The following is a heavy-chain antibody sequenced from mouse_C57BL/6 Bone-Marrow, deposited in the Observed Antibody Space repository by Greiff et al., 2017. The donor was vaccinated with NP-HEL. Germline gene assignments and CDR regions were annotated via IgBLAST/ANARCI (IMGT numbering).Heavy chain of an antibody. D-gene: IGHD1-1*01. Sequence: QVHVKQPGAELVKPGASVKLSCKASGYTFTSYWMQWVKQRPGQGLEWIGEIDPSDSYTNYNQKFKGKATLTVDTSSSTAYMQLSSLTSEDSAVYYCARESYYYGSTPYYAMDYWGQGTSVTVSS. CDR2: IDPSDSYT. J-gene: IGHJ4*01. V-gene: IGHV1-50*01. CDR1: GYTFTSYW. CDR3: ARESYYYGSTPYYAMDY.